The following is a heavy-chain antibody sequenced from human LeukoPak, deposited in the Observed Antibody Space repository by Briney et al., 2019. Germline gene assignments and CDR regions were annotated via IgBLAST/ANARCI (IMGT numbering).Heavy chain of an antibody. D-gene: IGHD3-9*01. CDR1: GFTFRDYY. Sequence: PGGSLRLSCAASGFTFRDYYMTWVRQAPGKGLEWISYISRSGNTLYYADSVEGRFTISRDNAKNSLYLQMNSLRAEDTAVYYCAREVVIFPDYYYYGMDVWGQGTTVTVSS. CDR3: AREVVIFPDYYYYGMDV. V-gene: IGHV3-11*01. CDR2: ISRSGNTL. J-gene: IGHJ6*02.